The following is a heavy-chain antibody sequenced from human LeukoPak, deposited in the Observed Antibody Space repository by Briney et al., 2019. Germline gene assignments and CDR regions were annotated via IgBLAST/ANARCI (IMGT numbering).Heavy chain of an antibody. CDR1: GFTFSSYA. Sequence: GGSLRLSCAASGFTFSSYAMYWVRQAPGKGLEWVAVIWYDGSNKYYADSLKGRFTISRDNSKNTLYLQMNSLRAEDTAVYYCARPRSSSWIDAFDIWGQGTMVTLSS. CDR2: IWYDGSNK. J-gene: IGHJ3*02. V-gene: IGHV3-33*01. D-gene: IGHD6-13*01. CDR3: ARPRSSSWIDAFDI.